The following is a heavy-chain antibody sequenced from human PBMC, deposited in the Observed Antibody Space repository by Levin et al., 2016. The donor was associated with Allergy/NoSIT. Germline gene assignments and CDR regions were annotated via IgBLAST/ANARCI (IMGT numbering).Heavy chain of an antibody. Sequence: WIRQPPGKGLEWIGYIYYSGSTYYNPSLKSRVTISVDTSKNQFSLKLSSVTAADTAVYYCARVGLYQLLPDYWGQGTLVTVSS. J-gene: IGHJ4*02. CDR3: ARVGLYQLLPDY. V-gene: IGHV4-30-4*01. D-gene: IGHD2-2*01. CDR2: IYYSGST.